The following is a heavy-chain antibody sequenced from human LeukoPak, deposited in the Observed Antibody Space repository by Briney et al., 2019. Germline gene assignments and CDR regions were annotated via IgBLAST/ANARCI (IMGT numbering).Heavy chain of an antibody. V-gene: IGHV3-7*01. Sequence: GGSLRLSCTASGFIFRTYWMMWARQAPGKGLEWVANMKGDGSEIHYVDSVKGRFTISRDNAKNSLYLQMNSLRPEDTAVYYCARPAYTAAYDLWGQGTMVTVSS. D-gene: IGHD3-16*01. J-gene: IGHJ3*01. CDR2: MKGDGSEI. CDR3: ARPAYTAAYDL. CDR1: GFIFRTYW.